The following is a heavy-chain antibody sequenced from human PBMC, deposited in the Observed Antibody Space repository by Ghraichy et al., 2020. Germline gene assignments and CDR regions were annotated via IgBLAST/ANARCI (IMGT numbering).Heavy chain of an antibody. CDR3: ASTKTYYDFWSGYYTWFDP. CDR1: GGSFSGYY. J-gene: IGHJ5*02. CDR2: INHSGST. D-gene: IGHD3-3*01. Sequence: SETLSLTCAVYGGSFSGYYWSWIRQPPGKGLEWIGEINHSGSTNYNPSLKSRVTISVDTSKNQFSLKLSSVTAADTAVYYCASTKTYYDFWSGYYTWFDPWGQGTLVTVSS. V-gene: IGHV4-34*01.